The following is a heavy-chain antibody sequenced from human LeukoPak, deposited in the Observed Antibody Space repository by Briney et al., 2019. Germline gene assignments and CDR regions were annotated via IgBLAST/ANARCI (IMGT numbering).Heavy chain of an antibody. Sequence: SETLSLTCTVSGYSISSGYYWGWIRQPPGKGLEWIGSIYHSRSTYYNPSLKSRVTISVDTSKNQFSLKLSSVTAADTAVYYCARRTGYSSSWYTDGYYYYMDVWGKGTTVTVSS. CDR1: GYSISSGYY. V-gene: IGHV4-38-2*02. CDR2: IYHSRST. J-gene: IGHJ6*03. CDR3: ARRTGYSSSWYTDGYYYYMDV. D-gene: IGHD6-13*01.